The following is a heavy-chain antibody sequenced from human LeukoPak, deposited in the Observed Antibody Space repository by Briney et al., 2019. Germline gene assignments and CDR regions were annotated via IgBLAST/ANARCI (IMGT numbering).Heavy chain of an antibody. J-gene: IGHJ5*02. CDR1: GYTLTELS. Sequence: ASVKVSCKVSGYTLTELSMHLVRRAPGKGLEWMGGFDPEDGETIYAQKFQGRVTLTEDTSTDTAYMELSSLRSEDTAVYYCALMVRGTTWFDPWGQGTLVTVSS. V-gene: IGHV1-24*01. CDR2: FDPEDGET. CDR3: ALMVRGTTWFDP. D-gene: IGHD3-10*01.